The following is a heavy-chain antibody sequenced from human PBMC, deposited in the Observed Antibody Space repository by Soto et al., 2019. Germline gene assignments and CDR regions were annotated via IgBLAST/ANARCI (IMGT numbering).Heavy chain of an antibody. Sequence: QVQLVQSGAEVKTPGSSLKVSCKVSGSRFSNYVISWVRQAPGHGLEWLGRIIPIFNSTKYAQNFQGRVTITADKSPSTASLELSSLISADTAVYYCAREGRGKTGGYHWLASLGYWGQATLVTVSS. V-gene: IGHV1-69*06. CDR3: AREGRGKTGGYHWLASLGY. D-gene: IGHD5-12*01. CDR2: IIPIFNST. J-gene: IGHJ4*02. CDR1: GSRFSNYV.